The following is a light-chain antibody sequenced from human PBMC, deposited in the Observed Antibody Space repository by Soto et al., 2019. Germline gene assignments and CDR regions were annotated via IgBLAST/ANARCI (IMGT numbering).Light chain of an antibody. J-gene: IGLJ1*01. Sequence: QSVLTQPASVSGSPGQSITISCTGTSADVGSYDLVSWYQQLPGKAPKLMIYEGSKRPSGVSYRFSGSKSGNTASLTVSGLQAEEEADYYCCSYAGSSTYVFGTGTKVTV. CDR2: EGS. V-gene: IGLV2-23*01. CDR3: CSYAGSSTYV. CDR1: SADVGSYDL.